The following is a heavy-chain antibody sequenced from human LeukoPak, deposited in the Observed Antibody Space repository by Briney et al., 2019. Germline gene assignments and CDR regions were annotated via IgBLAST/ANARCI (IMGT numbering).Heavy chain of an antibody. D-gene: IGHD3-3*01. CDR1: RFKFDEYA. Sequence: GGSRRLSCAASRFKFDEYAMHWVRQVPGQGLEWVSGITWNSGSVGYADSVRGRFTISRDNAKNSLYLQMNSLRPEDTALYYCAKDGAIFGVPITRGGMDVWGQGTTVTVSS. CDR2: ITWNSGSV. V-gene: IGHV3-9*01. J-gene: IGHJ6*02. CDR3: AKDGAIFGVPITRGGMDV.